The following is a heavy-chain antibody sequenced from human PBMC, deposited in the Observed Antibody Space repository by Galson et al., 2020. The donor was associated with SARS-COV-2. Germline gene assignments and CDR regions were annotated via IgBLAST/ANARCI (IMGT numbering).Heavy chain of an antibody. CDR1: CGSITSDGSY. CDR3: ASGLGGDY. V-gene: IGHV4-31*03. D-gene: IGHD1-26*01. Sequence: SETLSLTCTVSCGSITSDGSYWSWIRQHPGKGLEWIGYIFYSGFTYYNPSLRSRLTMSLDTSKNQFPLKLNSVTAADTAVYYCASGLGGDYWGQGTLVTVSS. J-gene: IGHJ4*02. CDR2: IFYSGFT.